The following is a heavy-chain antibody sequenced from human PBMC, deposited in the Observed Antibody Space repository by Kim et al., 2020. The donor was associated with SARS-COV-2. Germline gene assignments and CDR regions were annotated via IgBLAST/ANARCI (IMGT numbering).Heavy chain of an antibody. CDR2: ISYDGSNK. V-gene: IGHV3-30*18. J-gene: IGHJ4*02. CDR1: GFTFSSYG. Sequence: GGSLRLSCAASGFTFSSYGMHWVRQAPGKGLEWVAVISYDGSNKYYADSVKGRFTISRDNSKNTLYLQMNSLRAEDTAVYYCAKGVLGPSDYWGQGTLVT. CDR3: AKGVLGPSDY. D-gene: IGHD3-3*01.